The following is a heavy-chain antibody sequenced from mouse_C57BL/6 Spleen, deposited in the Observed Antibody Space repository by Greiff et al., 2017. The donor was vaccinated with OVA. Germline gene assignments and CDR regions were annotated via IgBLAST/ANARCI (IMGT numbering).Heavy chain of an antibody. Sequence: EVQLVESGGGLVKPGGSLKLSCAASGFTFSDYGMHWVRQAPEKGLEWVAYISSGSSTIYYADTVKGRFTISRDNAKNTQFLQMTSVRAEDTAMYYCARAGAYYGNFWYFDVWGTGTTVTVSS. V-gene: IGHV5-17*01. CDR1: GFTFSDYG. CDR3: ARAGAYYGNFWYFDV. D-gene: IGHD2-10*01. J-gene: IGHJ1*03. CDR2: ISSGSSTI.